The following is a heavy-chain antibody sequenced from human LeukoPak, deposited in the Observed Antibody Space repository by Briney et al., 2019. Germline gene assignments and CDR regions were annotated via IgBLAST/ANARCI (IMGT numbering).Heavy chain of an antibody. Sequence: GGSLRLSCAASGFTFSNYWMNWVRQAPGKGLVWVSRINHDGSGTDYADSVKGRFTISRDNAKNTLYLQMNSLRAEDTAVYYCARVGLYSSGWSTWGQGTLVTVSS. CDR3: ARVGLYSSGWST. CDR1: GFTFSNYW. D-gene: IGHD6-19*01. CDR2: INHDGSGT. V-gene: IGHV3-74*01. J-gene: IGHJ4*02.